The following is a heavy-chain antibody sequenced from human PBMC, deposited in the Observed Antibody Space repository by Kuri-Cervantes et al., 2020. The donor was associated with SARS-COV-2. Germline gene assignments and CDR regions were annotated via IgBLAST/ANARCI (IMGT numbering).Heavy chain of an antibody. V-gene: IGHV4-30-2*01. J-gene: IGHJ6*03. CDR2: IYHSGST. Sequence: SCTVSDDSMSNGDYHWSWIRQPPGKGLEWIGYIYHSGSTHYNPSLKSGVTMSLDRSKNQFSLTLSSLTAADTAVYYCARVVQWRLLSDDYYYMDVWGKGTTVTVSS. CDR3: ARVVQWRLLSDDYYYMDV. CDR1: DDSMSNGDYH. D-gene: IGHD6-25*01.